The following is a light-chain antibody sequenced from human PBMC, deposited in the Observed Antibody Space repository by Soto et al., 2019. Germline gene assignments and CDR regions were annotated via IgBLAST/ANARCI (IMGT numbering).Light chain of an antibody. J-gene: IGKJ1*01. V-gene: IGKV3D-15*01. CDR2: DTS. Sequence: IEMTQTPATLSVSPGERATLSCRASQSVGSKLAWYQHTAGQAPRLLIYDTSTRPTGIPARFSGSGSGTEFTLTISSLQSEDFAVYYCQQYNNWRWTFGQGTKLEIK. CDR3: QQYNNWRWT. CDR1: QSVGSK.